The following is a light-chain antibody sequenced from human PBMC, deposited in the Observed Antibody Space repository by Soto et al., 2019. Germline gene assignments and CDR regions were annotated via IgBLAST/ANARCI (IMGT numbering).Light chain of an antibody. CDR3: QQYHHWPWT. V-gene: IGKV3-15*01. Sequence: EIVMTQSPATLSVSPGGRATLSCRASQSVSSYLAWYQQKPGQAPRLLISGASTRATGIPARFSGSGSGTEFTLIISSLQSEDFAVYYCQQYHHWPWTFGQGTKVDI. J-gene: IGKJ1*01. CDR2: GAS. CDR1: QSVSSY.